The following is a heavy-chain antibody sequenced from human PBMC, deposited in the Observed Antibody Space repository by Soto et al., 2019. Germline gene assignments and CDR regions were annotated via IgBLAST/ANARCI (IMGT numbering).Heavy chain of an antibody. CDR1: GFTFSDYY. J-gene: IGHJ5*02. Sequence: SLRLSCAASGFTFSDYYMSWIRQAPGKGLEWVSYISSSGSTIYYADSVKGRFTISRDNAKNSLYLQMNSLRAEDTAVYYCARVRYYDSGSSINWFDPWGQGTLVTVSS. CDR3: ARVRYYDSGSSINWFDP. CDR2: ISSSGSTI. V-gene: IGHV3-11*01. D-gene: IGHD3-10*01.